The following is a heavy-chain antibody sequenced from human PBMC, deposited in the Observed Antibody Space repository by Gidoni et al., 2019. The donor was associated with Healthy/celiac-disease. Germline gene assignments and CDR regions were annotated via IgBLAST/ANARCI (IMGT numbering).Heavy chain of an antibody. V-gene: IGHV3-9*01. CDR1: GFTFDDYA. Sequence: EVQLVESGGGLVQPGRSLRLSCAASGFTFDDYAMHWVRQAPGKGLEWVSGISWNSGSIGYADSVKGRFTISRDNAKNSLYLQMNSLRAEDTALYYCAKDRGGGVRVDYWGQGTLVTVSS. CDR3: AKDRGGGVRVDY. J-gene: IGHJ4*02. D-gene: IGHD3-16*01. CDR2: ISWNSGSI.